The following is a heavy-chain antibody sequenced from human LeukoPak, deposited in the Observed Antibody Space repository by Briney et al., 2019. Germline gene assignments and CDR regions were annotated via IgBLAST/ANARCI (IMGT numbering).Heavy chain of an antibody. V-gene: IGHV3-53*04. Sequence: GGSLRLSCAASDFNVSSSYMSWVRQAPGKGLEWVSIVYSGGSIYYADSVKGRFTTSRHNSNNTLDLQMNSLRTEDTAMYYCARSYNSAWLDYWGQGTLVTVSS. CDR3: ARSYNSAWLDY. CDR1: DFNVSSSY. J-gene: IGHJ4*02. D-gene: IGHD6-19*01. CDR2: VYSGGSI.